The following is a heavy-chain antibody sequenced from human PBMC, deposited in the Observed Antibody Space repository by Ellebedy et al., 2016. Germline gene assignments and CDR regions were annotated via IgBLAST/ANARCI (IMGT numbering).Heavy chain of an antibody. V-gene: IGHV3-9*01. D-gene: IGHD4-23*01. CDR2: ISWNSDSI. J-gene: IGHJ2*01. CDR3: TKGVTAVDYDWYFDF. CDR1: GFTFDDYA. Sequence: SLKISXAASGFTFDDYAMHWVRQVPGKGLEWVSGISWNSDSIGYADSVKGRFTTSRDNAKNSLYLQMSSLRVEDTALYFCTKGVTAVDYDWYFDFWGRGTLVTVSS.